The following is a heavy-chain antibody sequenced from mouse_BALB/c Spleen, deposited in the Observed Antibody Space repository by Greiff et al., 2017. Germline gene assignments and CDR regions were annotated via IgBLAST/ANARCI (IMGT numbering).Heavy chain of an antibody. J-gene: IGHJ1*01. CDR2: IDPENGNT. V-gene: IGHV14-1*02. CDR3: ARSAYYGNYGYFDV. D-gene: IGHD2-10*01. CDR1: GFNIKDYY. Sequence: VQLQQSGAELVRPGALVKLSCKASGFNIKDYYMHWVKQRPEQGLEWIGWIDPENGNTIYDPKFQGKASITADTSSNTAYLQLRSLTSEDTAVYYCARSAYYGNYGYFDVWGAGTTVTVSS.